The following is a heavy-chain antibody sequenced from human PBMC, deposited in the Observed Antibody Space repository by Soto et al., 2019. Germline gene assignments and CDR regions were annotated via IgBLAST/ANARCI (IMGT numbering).Heavy chain of an antibody. V-gene: IGHV3-30*18. J-gene: IGHJ6*02. D-gene: IGHD3-10*01. CDR3: AKDHVTRPLSGSSDYGMDV. CDR1: GFTFSSYG. Sequence: QVQLVESGGGVVQPGRSLRLSCAASGFTFSSYGMHWVRQAPGKGLERVAVISYDGSNKYYADSVKGRFTISRDNSKNTLYLQMNSLRAEDTAVYYCAKDHVTRPLSGSSDYGMDVWGQGTTVTVSS. CDR2: ISYDGSNK.